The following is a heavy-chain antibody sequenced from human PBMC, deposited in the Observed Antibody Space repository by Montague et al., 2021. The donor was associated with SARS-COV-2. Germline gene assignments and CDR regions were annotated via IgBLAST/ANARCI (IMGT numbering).Heavy chain of an antibody. CDR1: GFTFSSYA. J-gene: IGHJ6*02. CDR2: ISYDGSNK. CDR3: ARVLLSGMDV. Sequence: SLRLSCAASGFTFSSYAMHWVRQAPGQGLEWVAVISYDGSNKYYADSVKGRFTISRDNSKNTLYLQMNSLRAEDTAVYYCARVLLSGMDVWGQGTTVTVSS. V-gene: IGHV3-30-3*01. D-gene: IGHD2-15*01.